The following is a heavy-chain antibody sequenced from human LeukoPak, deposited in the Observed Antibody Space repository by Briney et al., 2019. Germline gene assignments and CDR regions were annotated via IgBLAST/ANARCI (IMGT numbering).Heavy chain of an antibody. D-gene: IGHD3-9*01. J-gene: IGHJ4*02. CDR2: IIPILGIA. Sequence: SVKVSCKASGGTFSSYAISWVRQAPGQGLEWMGKIIPILGIANYAQKFQGRVTITADKSTSTSYMELSSLRSEDTAVYYCATDAQASDILTGYYGYWGQGTLVTVSS. CDR3: ATDAQASDILTGYYGY. CDR1: GGTFSSYA. V-gene: IGHV1-69*04.